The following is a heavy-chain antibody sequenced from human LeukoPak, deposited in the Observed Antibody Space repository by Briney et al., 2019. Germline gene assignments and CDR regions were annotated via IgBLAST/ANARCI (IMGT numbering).Heavy chain of an antibody. D-gene: IGHD1-26*01. J-gene: IGHJ4*02. CDR1: GGSISSSSYY. Sequence: SETLSLTCTVSGGSISSSSYYWGWIRQPPGKGLEWIGSIYYSGSTYYNPSLKSRVTISVDTSKNQFSLKLTSVTAADSAVYYCARVGFIWPHYFFDYWGQGTLVTVSS. CDR2: IYYSGST. V-gene: IGHV4-39*01. CDR3: ARVGFIWPHYFFDY.